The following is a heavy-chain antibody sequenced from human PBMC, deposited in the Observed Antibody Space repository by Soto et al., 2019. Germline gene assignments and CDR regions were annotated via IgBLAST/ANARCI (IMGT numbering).Heavy chain of an antibody. V-gene: IGHV3-33*06. CDR1: GFTFSSYG. D-gene: IGHD4-4*01. CDR3: AKAGRADSNYEWYYHYMDV. CDR2: IWYDGSNK. J-gene: IGHJ6*03. Sequence: GSLRLSRAACGFTFSSYGMDWVRQAPGKGVEWVAVIWYDGSNKYYADSVKGRFTISRDNSKNTLYLQMNSLRAEDTAVYYCAKAGRADSNYEWYYHYMDVWGKGTTVTVSS.